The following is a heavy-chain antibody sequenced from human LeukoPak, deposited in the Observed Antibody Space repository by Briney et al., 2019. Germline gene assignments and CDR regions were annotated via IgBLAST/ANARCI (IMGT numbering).Heavy chain of an antibody. D-gene: IGHD3-16*01. Sequence: GASVKVSCKASGYTFTVYSINWLRQAPGQGLEWMGWITTSTGKPTYAQGFTGRFVFSLDTSVRTTYLHINSLKAEDTAVYYCARDASMINFDYWGQGSLVTVSS. CDR2: ITTSTGKP. CDR3: ARDASMINFDY. J-gene: IGHJ4*02. CDR1: GYTFTVYS. V-gene: IGHV7-4-1*02.